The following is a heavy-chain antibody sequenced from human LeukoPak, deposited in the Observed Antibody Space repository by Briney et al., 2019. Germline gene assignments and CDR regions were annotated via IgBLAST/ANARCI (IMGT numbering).Heavy chain of an antibody. CDR3: ARDNRQLWFDYYYMDV. CDR1: GYTFTSYA. V-gene: IGHV7-4-1*02. J-gene: IGHJ6*03. Sequence: ASVKVSCKASGYTFTSYAMNWVRQAPGQGLEWMGWINTNTGDPTYAQGFTGRFVFSLDTSVSTAYLQISSLKAEDTAVYYCARDNRQLWFDYYYMDVWGKGTTVTVSS. CDR2: INTNTGDP. D-gene: IGHD5-18*01.